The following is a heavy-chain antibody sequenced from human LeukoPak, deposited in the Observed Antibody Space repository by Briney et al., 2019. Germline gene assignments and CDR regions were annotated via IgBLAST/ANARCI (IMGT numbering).Heavy chain of an antibody. Sequence: GGSLRLSCAASGFTFSSYSMNWVRQAPGKGLEWVSSISSSSSYIYYADPVRGRFTISRDNAKNSLYLQMNSLRVEDTAVYYCARDSLTGYSSSWYYDHWGQGTLVTVSS. CDR3: ARDSLTGYSSSWYYDH. CDR1: GFTFSSYS. CDR2: ISSSSSYI. D-gene: IGHD6-13*01. V-gene: IGHV3-21*01. J-gene: IGHJ4*02.